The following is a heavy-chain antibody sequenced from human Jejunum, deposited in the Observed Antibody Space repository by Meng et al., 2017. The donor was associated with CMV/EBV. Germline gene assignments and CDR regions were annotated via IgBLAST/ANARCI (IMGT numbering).Heavy chain of an antibody. J-gene: IGHJ4*02. CDR1: GGSIGSGDYS. V-gene: IGHV4-30-4*08. CDR3: ARGSIFVSFDS. Sequence: VLLQESGQVLVKPSQPLSLTCSVSGGSIGSGDYSWSWIRQPPGKGLEWIGYIHDTGSTSHNPSLKSRVDISLGTSKNQFSLTLNSVTAEDTAVYFCARGSIFVSFDSWGQGTLVTVSS. D-gene: IGHD3-3*01. CDR2: IHDTGST.